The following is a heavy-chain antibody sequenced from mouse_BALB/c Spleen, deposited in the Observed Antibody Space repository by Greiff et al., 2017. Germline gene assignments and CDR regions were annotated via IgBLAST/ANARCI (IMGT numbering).Heavy chain of an antibody. J-gene: IGHJ4*01. D-gene: IGHD1-2*01. V-gene: IGHV1-14*01. CDR1: GYTFTSYV. CDR2: INPYNDGT. CDR3: ARSPTATYYAMDY. Sequence: EVKLVESGPELVKPGASVKMSCKASGYTFTSYVMHWVKQKPGQGLEWIGYINPYNDGTKYNEKFKGKATLTSDKSSSTAYMELSSLTSEDSAVYYCARSPTATYYAMDYWGQGTSVTVSS.